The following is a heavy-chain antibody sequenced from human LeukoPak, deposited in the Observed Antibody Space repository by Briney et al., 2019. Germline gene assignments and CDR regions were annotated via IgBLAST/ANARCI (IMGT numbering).Heavy chain of an antibody. CDR1: GFTFSSYS. V-gene: IGHV3-21*01. CDR3: ARESSVTTDAFDI. J-gene: IGHJ3*02. D-gene: IGHD4-17*01. Sequence: GGSLRLSCAASGFTFSSYSMNWVRQAPGKGLEWVSSISSSSSYIYYADSVKGRFTISRDNAKNSLYLQMNSLRAEDTAVYYCARESSVTTDAFDIWGQGTMVTVSS. CDR2: ISSSSSYI.